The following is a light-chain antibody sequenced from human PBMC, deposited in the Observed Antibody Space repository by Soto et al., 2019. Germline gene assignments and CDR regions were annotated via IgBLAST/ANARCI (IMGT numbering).Light chain of an antibody. CDR1: QSVYSN. V-gene: IGKV3-15*01. CDR3: QHYNIWPWT. J-gene: IGKJ1*01. CDR2: GAS. Sequence: IVVTQAPAALSLSPGERTTLSCRASQSVYSNLAWYQQKPGQAPRLLIYGASTRATGIPARFNGSGSGTEFTLTISSLQSADFAVYYCQHYNIWPWTFGQRSKVDNK.